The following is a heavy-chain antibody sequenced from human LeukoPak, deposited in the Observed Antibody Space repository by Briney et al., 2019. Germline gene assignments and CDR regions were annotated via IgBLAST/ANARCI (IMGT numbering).Heavy chain of an antibody. CDR3: ARDYYDSSGYYYPDAFDI. V-gene: IGHV1-69*05. CDR1: GGTFSSYA. J-gene: IGHJ3*02. CDR2: IIPIFGTA. D-gene: IGHD3-22*01. Sequence: SVKVSCKASGGTFSSYAISWVRQAPGQGLEWMGGIIPIFGTANYAQKFQGRVTMTTDTSTSTAYMELRSLRSDDTAVYYCARDYYDSSGYYYPDAFDIWGQGTMVTVSS.